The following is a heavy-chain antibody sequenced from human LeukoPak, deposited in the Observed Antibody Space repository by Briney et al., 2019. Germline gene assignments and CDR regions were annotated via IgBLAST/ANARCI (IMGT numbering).Heavy chain of an antibody. Sequence: GGSLRLSCAASGFTVSSNYMGWVRQAPGKGLEWVSVIYSGGSTYYADSVKGRFTISRDNSKNTLYLQMDSLRPEDTAAYYCASTFYGDSPPYWGQGTLVTVSS. J-gene: IGHJ4*02. CDR2: IYSGGST. CDR3: ASTFYGDSPPY. CDR1: GFTVSSNY. D-gene: IGHD4-17*01. V-gene: IGHV3-66*01.